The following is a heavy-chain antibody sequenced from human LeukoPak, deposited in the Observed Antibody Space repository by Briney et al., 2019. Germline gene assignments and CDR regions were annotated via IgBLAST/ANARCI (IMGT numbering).Heavy chain of an antibody. D-gene: IGHD3-16*01. CDR1: GFTFSSYN. CDR3: ARVPGGGGY. V-gene: IGHV3-21*01. J-gene: IGHJ4*02. CDR2: VTSSYSYG. Sequence: PGGSLRLSCAASGFTFSSYNLYWVRQPPPQGQEWVSSVTSSYSYGYYSDSVKGRFTISTVNATNSLFPQMNSSIADATTAFYCARVPGGGGYWGQGTLVTVSS.